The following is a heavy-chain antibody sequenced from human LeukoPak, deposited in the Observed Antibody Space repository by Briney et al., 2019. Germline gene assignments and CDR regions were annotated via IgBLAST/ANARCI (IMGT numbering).Heavy chain of an antibody. CDR2: TNACNGDT. J-gene: IGHJ3*02. Sequence: GASVKVTCKASGYTFTNYGVHWVRQAPGQKLGWMGWTNACNGDTKYSQKFRGRITISRDTSASTVYIELSSLRSEDTAVYYCTRSASIGYYDAFDIWGEGTLVTVSS. CDR3: TRSASIGYYDAFDI. CDR1: GYTFTNYG. V-gene: IGHV1-3*01. D-gene: IGHD3-22*01.